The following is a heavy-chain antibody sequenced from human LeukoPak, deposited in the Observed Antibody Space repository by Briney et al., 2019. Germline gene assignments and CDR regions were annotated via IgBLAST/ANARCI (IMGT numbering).Heavy chain of an antibody. Sequence: GGSLRLSCAASGFIFSSYGMHWVRQAPGKGLEWVAFIRYDGGNRYYADSVKGRFTISRDNSKNTLYLQMNSLRVEDTAVYFCAKLRQTGYYFDCWGQGTLVTVSS. CDR1: GFIFSSYG. J-gene: IGHJ4*02. V-gene: IGHV3-30*02. CDR3: AKLRQTGYYFDC. CDR2: IRYDGGNR. D-gene: IGHD1-1*01.